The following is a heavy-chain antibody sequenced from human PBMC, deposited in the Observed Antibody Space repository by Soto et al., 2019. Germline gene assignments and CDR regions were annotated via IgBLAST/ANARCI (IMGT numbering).Heavy chain of an antibody. J-gene: IGHJ3*01. V-gene: IGHV5-51*01. CDR1: GYSFTSYW. CDR2: IYPGDSDT. CDR3: ARHSVTRYCSSTSCYEAPDAFDF. Sequence: GESLKISCKGSGYSFTSYWIGWVRQMPGKGLEWMGIIYPGDSDTRYSPSFQGQVTISADKSISTAYLQWSSLKASDTATYYCARHSVTRYCSSTSCYEAPDAFDFSGQGIIVTVSS. D-gene: IGHD2-2*01.